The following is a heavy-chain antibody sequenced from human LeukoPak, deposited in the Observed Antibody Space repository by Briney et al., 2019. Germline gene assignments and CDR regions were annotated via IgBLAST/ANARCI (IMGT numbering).Heavy chain of an antibody. D-gene: IGHD2-15*01. CDR1: GFTFSSYG. V-gene: IGHV3-30*02. J-gene: IGHJ4*02. CDR3: AKELPPRVAVVAAIDH. Sequence: GGSLRLSCAASGFTFSSYGMHWVRQAPGKGLEWVAFIRYDGSNKYYADSVKGRFTISRDNSKNTLYLQMNSLRAEDTAVYYCAKELPPRVAVVAAIDHWGQGTLVTVSS. CDR2: IRYDGSNK.